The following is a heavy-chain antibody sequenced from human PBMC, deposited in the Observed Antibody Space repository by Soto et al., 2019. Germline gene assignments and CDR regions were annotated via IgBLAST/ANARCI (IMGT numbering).Heavy chain of an antibody. J-gene: IGHJ5*02. CDR2: IYPGDSDT. CDR1: GYSFTSYW. CDR3: ARQHAAYSSSWYIHSPRFAP. Sequence: PGESLKISCKGSGYSFTSYWIAWVRQMPGKGLEWMGIIYPGDSDTRYSPSFQGQVTISADKSISTAYLQWSSLKASDTAMYYCARQHAAYSSSWYIHSPRFAPWGQGTLVLVSS. V-gene: IGHV5-51*01. D-gene: IGHD6-13*01.